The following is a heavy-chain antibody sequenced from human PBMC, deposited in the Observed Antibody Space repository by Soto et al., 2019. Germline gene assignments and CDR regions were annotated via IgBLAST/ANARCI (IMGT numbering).Heavy chain of an antibody. V-gene: IGHV4-59*01. D-gene: IGHD3-3*01. CDR3: ARVRYYDFWSGYAIDY. Sequence: SETLSLICTVSGGSISSYYWSWIRQPPGKGLEWIGYIYYSGSTNYNPSLKSRVTISVDTSKNQFSLKLSSVTAADTAVYYCARVRYYDFWSGYAIDYWGQGTLVTVSS. J-gene: IGHJ4*02. CDR2: IYYSGST. CDR1: GGSISSYY.